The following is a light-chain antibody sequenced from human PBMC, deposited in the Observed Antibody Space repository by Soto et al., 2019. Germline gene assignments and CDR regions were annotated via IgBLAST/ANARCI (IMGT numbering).Light chain of an antibody. Sequence: EIVLTQSPGTLSLSPGERATLSCRACQGVSNSYLAWYQQKPGQAPSLFIGGASTRATGTPDRFSGSGSGTDFTLTISRREPEDFAVYYCQQYGSSPRLTFGGGTKVEIK. CDR1: QGVSNSY. V-gene: IGKV3-20*01. CDR3: QQYGSSPRLT. CDR2: GAS. J-gene: IGKJ4*01.